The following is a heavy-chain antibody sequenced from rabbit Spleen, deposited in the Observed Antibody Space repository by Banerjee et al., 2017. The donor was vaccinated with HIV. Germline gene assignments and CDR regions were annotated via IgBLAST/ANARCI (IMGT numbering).Heavy chain of an antibody. D-gene: IGHD6-1*01. J-gene: IGHJ4*01. CDR2: IYGGGSGNTS. CDR1: GLSFSSAYY. Sequence: QEQLVESGGGLVKPGGTLTHTCKAAGLSFSSAYYMCWVRQAPGKGLEWIACIYGGGSGNTSCYASWAKGRFTISETSSTTVTLQMTSLTAADTATYFCARSPMYYSYGYGGDDYPLYFDLWGPVTLVTVS. CDR3: ARSPMYYSYGYGGDDYPLYFDL. V-gene: IGHV1S45*01.